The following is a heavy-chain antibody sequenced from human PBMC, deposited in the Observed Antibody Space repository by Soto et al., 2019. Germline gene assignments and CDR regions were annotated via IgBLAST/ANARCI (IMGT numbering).Heavy chain of an antibody. Sequence: QITLKESGPTLVNPTQTLTLTCTFSGFSLSTTGVSVGWLRQPPGKALEWLALISWDDDKRYSPSLRSRLTITKDTSKNQVVLTMTNMDPVDTATYYCAHALTYNIGCFQNWFAPWGQGTLVTVSS. CDR1: GFSLSTTGVS. V-gene: IGHV2-5*02. CDR2: ISWDDDK. J-gene: IGHJ5*02. D-gene: IGHD6-25*01. CDR3: AHALTYNIGCFQNWFAP.